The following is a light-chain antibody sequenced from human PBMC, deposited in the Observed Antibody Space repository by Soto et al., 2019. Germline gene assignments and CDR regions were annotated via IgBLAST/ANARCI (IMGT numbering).Light chain of an antibody. CDR1: QSVSSY. Sequence: EIVLTQSPATLSLSPGERATLSCRASQSVSSYLAWYQQKPGQAPRLLIYDASNRATGIPARFSGSGSGTYFTLTISRLEPEDFAVYYCQQRSNWPPSTFGQGTRLEIK. CDR2: DAS. J-gene: IGKJ5*01. V-gene: IGKV3-11*01. CDR3: QQRSNWPPST.